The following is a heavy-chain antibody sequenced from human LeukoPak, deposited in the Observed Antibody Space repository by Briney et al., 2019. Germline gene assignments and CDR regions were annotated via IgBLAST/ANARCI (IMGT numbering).Heavy chain of an antibody. V-gene: IGHV3-7*04. J-gene: IGHJ4*02. CDR2: IKQDGSGK. Sequence: GGSLRLSCAASGFTFSSYWMSWVRQAPGKGLDWVANIKQDGSGKSYVDSVKGRFTISRDNAKNSLYLQMNSLRAEDTAVYYCARVFYSSRWYYFDYWGQGTLVTVSS. CDR1: GFTFSSYW. D-gene: IGHD6-13*01. CDR3: ARVFYSSRWYYFDY.